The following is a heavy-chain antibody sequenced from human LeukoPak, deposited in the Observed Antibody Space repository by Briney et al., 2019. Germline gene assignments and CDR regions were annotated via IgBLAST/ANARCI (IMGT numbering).Heavy chain of an antibody. CDR3: ARGPRIGRYYYDSSGYLSK. J-gene: IGHJ4*02. CDR1: GFTVSSNY. CDR2: IYSGGST. Sequence: GGSLRLSCAASGFTVSSNYMSWVRQAPGKGLEWVSIIYSGGSTFYADSVKGRFTISRDNSKNTLYLQMDSLRAEDTAVYYCARGPRIGRYYYDSSGYLSKWGQGTLVTVSS. D-gene: IGHD3-22*01. V-gene: IGHV3-53*01.